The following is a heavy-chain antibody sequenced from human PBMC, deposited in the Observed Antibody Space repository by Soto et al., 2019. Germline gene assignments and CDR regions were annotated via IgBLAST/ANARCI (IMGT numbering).Heavy chain of an antibody. CDR1: GGSFSNYY. J-gene: IGHJ4*02. CDR2: INQSGST. Sequence: QVQLQQWGAGLLKPSETLSLTCAVYGGSFSNYYWSWIRQPPGKGLEWIGEINQSGSTNHNPSLXSXATISVDTSKNQFSLKLSSVTAADTAVYYCARGRDYWGQGTLVTVSS. V-gene: IGHV4-34*04. CDR3: ARGRDY.